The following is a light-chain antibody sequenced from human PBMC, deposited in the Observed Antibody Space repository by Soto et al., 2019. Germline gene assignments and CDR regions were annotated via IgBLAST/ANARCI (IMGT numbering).Light chain of an antibody. V-gene: IGKV1-27*01. CDR1: LPISNY. CDR2: AAS. CDR3: QKYNIAPLT. J-gene: IGKJ4*02. Sequence: DIQMTQSPSSLSASVGDRVTITCRASLPISNYLAWYQQKPGKITNLLIYAASTLQAGVPSRFSGSGSGTDFPLTSSLLQPEDAADYYCQKYNIAPLTFGGGTKVEIK.